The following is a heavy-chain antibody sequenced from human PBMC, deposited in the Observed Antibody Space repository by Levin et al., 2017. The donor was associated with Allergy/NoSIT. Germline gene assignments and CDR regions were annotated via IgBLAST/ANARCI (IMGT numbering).Heavy chain of an antibody. J-gene: IGHJ6*02. CDR2: IWYDGSNK. CDR3: ARDTSRARQLLLYDYGMDV. Sequence: GESLKISCAASGFTFSSYGMHWVRQAPGKGLEWVAVIWYDGSNKYYADSVKGRFTISRDNSKNTLYLQMNSLRAEDTAVYYCARDTSRARQLLLYDYGMDVWGQGTTVTVSS. CDR1: GFTFSSYG. V-gene: IGHV3-33*01. D-gene: IGHD2-15*01.